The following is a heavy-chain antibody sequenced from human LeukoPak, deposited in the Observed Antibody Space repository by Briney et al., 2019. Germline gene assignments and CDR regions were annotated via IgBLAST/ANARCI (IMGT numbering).Heavy chain of an antibody. Sequence: GSLRISCAASGFPFDDYGMLWVRQAPGKGLEWVSYISSSGSTIYYADSVKGRFTISRDNAKNSLYLQMNSLRAEDTAVYYCAELGITMIGGVWGKGTTVTISS. D-gene: IGHD3-10*02. J-gene: IGHJ6*04. CDR3: AELGITMIGGV. V-gene: IGHV3-48*03. CDR1: GFPFDDYG. CDR2: ISSSGSTI.